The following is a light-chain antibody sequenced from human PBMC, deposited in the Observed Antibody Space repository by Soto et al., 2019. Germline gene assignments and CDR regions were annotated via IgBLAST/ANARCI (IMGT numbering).Light chain of an antibody. CDR3: QVWDGGSDHYV. J-gene: IGLJ1*01. CDR1: NIGSKR. V-gene: IGLV3-21*02. CDR2: EDS. Sequence: SYELTQPPSVSVAPGQTARITCGGNNIGSKRVHWYQQRPGQAPVLVVYEDSERPSEIPERFSGSNSGNTATLTISRVEAGDEADYYCQVWDGGSDHYVFGTGTKVTVL.